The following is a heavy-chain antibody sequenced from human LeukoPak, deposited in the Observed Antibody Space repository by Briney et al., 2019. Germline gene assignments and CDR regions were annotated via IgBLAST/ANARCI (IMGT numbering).Heavy chain of an antibody. CDR2: IKRKTDGGTT. J-gene: IGHJ4*02. V-gene: IGHV3-15*01. CDR3: ARDPPLEWLLSQGYYFDY. Sequence: GGSLRLSCAASGFTFNNAWMSWVRQAPGKGLEWVGRIKRKTDGGTTDYAAPVKGRFTISRDDSKNMLYLQMNSLRAEDTAVYYCARDPPLEWLLSQGYYFDYWGQGTLVTVSS. CDR1: GFTFNNAW. D-gene: IGHD3-3*01.